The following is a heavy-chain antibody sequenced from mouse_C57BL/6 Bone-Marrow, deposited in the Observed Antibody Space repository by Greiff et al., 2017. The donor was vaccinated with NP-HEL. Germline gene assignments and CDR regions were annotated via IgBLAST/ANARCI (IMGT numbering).Heavy chain of an antibody. Sequence: QVQLKESGTELVKPGASVKLSCKASGYTFTSYWMHWVKQRPGQGLEWIGNINPSNGGTNYNEKFKSKATLTVDKSSSTAYMQLSSLTSEDSAVYYCARGDGSSYGWFAYWGQGTLVTVSA. D-gene: IGHD1-1*01. CDR1: GYTFTSYW. CDR3: ARGDGSSYGWFAY. V-gene: IGHV1-53*01. J-gene: IGHJ3*01. CDR2: INPSNGGT.